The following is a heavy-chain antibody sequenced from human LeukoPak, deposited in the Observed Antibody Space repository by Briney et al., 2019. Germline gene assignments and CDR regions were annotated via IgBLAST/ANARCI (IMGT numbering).Heavy chain of an antibody. CDR1: GYTFTGYY. D-gene: IGHD3-10*01. V-gene: IGHV1-2*02. CDR2: INPNSGGT. Sequence: GASVKVSCKASGYTFTGYYMHWVRQAPGQGLEWMGWINPNSGGTNYAQKFQGRVTMTRDTSISTAYMELSRLRSDDTAVYYCARGPGALLWFGELSSSNWFDPWGQGTLVTVSS. J-gene: IGHJ5*02. CDR3: ARGPGALLWFGELSSSNWFDP.